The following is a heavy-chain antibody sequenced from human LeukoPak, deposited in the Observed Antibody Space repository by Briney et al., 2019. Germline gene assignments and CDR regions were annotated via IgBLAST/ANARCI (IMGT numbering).Heavy chain of an antibody. CDR3: ASSRITIFGVVIYYFDY. CDR2: IRYDGSNK. D-gene: IGHD3-3*01. V-gene: IGHV3-30*02. J-gene: IGHJ4*02. Sequence: GGSLRLSCAASGFTFSSYGMHWVRQAPGKGLEWVAFIRYDGSNKYYADSVKGRFTISRDNAKNSLYLQMNSLRAEDTAVYYCASSRITIFGVVIYYFDYWGQGTLVTVSS. CDR1: GFTFSSYG.